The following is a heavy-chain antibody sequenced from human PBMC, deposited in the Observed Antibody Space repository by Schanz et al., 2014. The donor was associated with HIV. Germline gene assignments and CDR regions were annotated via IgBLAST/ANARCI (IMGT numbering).Heavy chain of an antibody. V-gene: IGHV1-8*01. CDR1: GYTFAKYF. CDR2: MNPNSGNT. D-gene: IGHD3-10*01. J-gene: IGHJ4*02. CDR3: ARSRGSGIYYPPPVY. Sequence: QVQLVQSGTEVKKPGASMNVSCKASGYTFAKYFLIHWVRQATGQGLEWMGWMNPNSGNTGFAQKFKGRPPRPGNPPISPAYMELSSLRSEATAVYYCARSRGSGIYYPPPVYWGQGTLVTVSS.